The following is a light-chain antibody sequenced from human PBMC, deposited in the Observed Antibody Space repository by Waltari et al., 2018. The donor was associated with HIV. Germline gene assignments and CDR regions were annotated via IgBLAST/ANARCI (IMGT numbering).Light chain of an antibody. CDR1: SSNIGSAY. J-gene: IGLJ2*01. Sequence: QSVLTQPTSASATPGQRVTISCSGGSSNIGSAYVCWFQQLPGMAPRLLINRDDQRPSGVPDRFSGSKSGTSASLAISGLRPEDEANYYCATWDDSLSGVVFGGGTKVTVL. CDR3: ATWDDSLSGVV. V-gene: IGLV1-47*01. CDR2: RDD.